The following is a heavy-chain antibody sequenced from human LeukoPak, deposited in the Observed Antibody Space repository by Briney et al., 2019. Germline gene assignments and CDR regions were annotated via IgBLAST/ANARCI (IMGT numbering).Heavy chain of an antibody. CDR3: STEDKYCSGANCGKY. J-gene: IGHJ4*02. D-gene: IGHD2-15*01. V-gene: IGHV1-2*02. CDR1: GYTFTNYY. Sequence: ASVTVSCKTSGYTFTNYYVHWVRQAPGQGLEWMGYIVPDSGGADYDQKFQGRVTMTRDKPISTVYMELSSLRSDDTAVYYCSTEDKYCSGANCGKYWGQGTLVTVSS. CDR2: IVPDSGGA.